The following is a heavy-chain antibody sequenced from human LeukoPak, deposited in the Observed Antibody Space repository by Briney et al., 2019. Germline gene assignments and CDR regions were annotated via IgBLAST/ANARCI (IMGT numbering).Heavy chain of an antibody. J-gene: IGHJ6*02. CDR1: GFSVGTNY. D-gene: IGHD6-13*01. Sequence: PGGSLRLSCAASGFSVGTNYMTWVRQAPGKGLEWVSGISWNSGSIGYADSVKGRFTISRDNAKNSLYLQMNSLRAEDTALYYCAKDSSSWYSVYYYGMDVWGQGTTVTVSS. V-gene: IGHV3-9*01. CDR3: AKDSSSWYSVYYYGMDV. CDR2: ISWNSGSI.